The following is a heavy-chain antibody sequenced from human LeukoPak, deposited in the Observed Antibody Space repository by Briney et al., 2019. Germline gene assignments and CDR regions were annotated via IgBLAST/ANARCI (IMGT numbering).Heavy chain of an antibody. CDR3: ASETYYYDSSGYSFWFDP. V-gene: IGHV4-39*07. D-gene: IGHD3-22*01. CDR1: GGSFSSYY. CDR2: IYYSGST. Sequence: PSETLSLTCAVYGGSFSSYYWGWIRQPPGKGLEWIGSIYYSGSTYYNPSLKSRVTISVDTSKNQFSLKLSSVTAADTAVYYCASETYYYDSSGYSFWFDPWGQGTLVTVSS. J-gene: IGHJ5*02.